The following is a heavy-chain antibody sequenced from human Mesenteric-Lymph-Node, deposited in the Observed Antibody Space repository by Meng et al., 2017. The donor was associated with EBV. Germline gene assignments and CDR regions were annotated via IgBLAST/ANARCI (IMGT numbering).Heavy chain of an antibody. CDR2: ISHTGTT. V-gene: IGHV4-4*02. J-gene: IGHJ5*02. CDR1: GDSIRSSNL. Sequence: VALQVARPGRVKAAGPLALTRPGSGDSIRSSNLGKWVRQAPGKGLEWIGQISHTGTTNYNPSLKSRVTISRDMSKNQFSLTLNSVTAADTAVYYCARRDVDGYYNYFDPWGRGTLVTVSS. CDR3: ARRDVDGYYNYFDP. D-gene: IGHD3-22*01.